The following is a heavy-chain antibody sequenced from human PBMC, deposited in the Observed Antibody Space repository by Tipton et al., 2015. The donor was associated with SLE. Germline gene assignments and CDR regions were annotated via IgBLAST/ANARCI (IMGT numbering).Heavy chain of an antibody. CDR3: ARDRGGVTMTFDY. J-gene: IGHJ4*02. V-gene: IGHV3-33*01. CDR2: IWYDGSNK. CDR1: GFTFSSYG. Sequence: SLRLSCAASGFTFSSYGMHWVRQAPGKGLEWVAVIWYDGSNKYYADSVKGRFTISRDNSKNTLYLQMNSLRAEDTAVYYCARDRGGVTMTFDYWGQGTLVTVSA. D-gene: IGHD3-22*01.